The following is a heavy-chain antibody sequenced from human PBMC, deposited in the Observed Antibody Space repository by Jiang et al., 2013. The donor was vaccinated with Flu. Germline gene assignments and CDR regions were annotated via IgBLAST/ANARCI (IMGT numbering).Heavy chain of an antibody. Sequence: VLLKPSETLSLTCAVYGGSFSGYYWSWIRQPPGKGLEWIGEINHSGSTNYNPSLKSRVTISVDTSKNQFSLKLSSVTAADTAVYYCAKKSSSGWRYFQHWGQGTLVTVSS. CDR3: AKKSSSGWRYFQH. J-gene: IGHJ1*01. D-gene: IGHD6-19*01. V-gene: IGHV4-34*01. CDR1: GGSFSGYY. CDR2: INHSGST.